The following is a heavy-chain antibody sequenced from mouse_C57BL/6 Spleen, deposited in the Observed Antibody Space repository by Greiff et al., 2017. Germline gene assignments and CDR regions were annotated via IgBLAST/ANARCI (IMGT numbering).Heavy chain of an antibody. CDR1: GFTFCDSG. CDR2: ISRGSSTI. J-gene: IGHJ4*01. CDR3: ARKQLRLGAMDY. Sequence: EVKLVESGGCLVKPGGFLKLFCAASGFTFCDSGMHWVRLAPEKGLEWVAYISRGSSTIYYADTVKGRFTISRDNAKNTLFLQMTSLRSEDTAMYYCARKQLRLGAMDYWGQGTSVTVSS. V-gene: IGHV5-17*01. D-gene: IGHD3-2*02.